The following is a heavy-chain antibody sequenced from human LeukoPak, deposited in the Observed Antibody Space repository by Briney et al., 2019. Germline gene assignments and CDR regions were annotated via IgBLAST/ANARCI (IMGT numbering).Heavy chain of an antibody. CDR2: INWNGGRT. CDR3: ARNFGGGDSSGPYY. D-gene: IGHD3-22*01. J-gene: IGHJ4*02. CDR1: GFTFSNYA. Sequence: GGSLRLSCAASGFTFSNYAMHWVRQAPGKGLEWVSGINWNGGRTGYADSMKGRFIISRDNAKNSLYLQVNSLRAEDTALYYCARNFGGGDSSGPYYWGQGTLVTVSS. V-gene: IGHV3-20*04.